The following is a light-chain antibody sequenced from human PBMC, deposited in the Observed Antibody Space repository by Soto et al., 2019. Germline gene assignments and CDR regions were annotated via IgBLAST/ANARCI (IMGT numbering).Light chain of an antibody. V-gene: IGKV1-39*01. CDR1: QSIRSY. J-gene: IGKJ2*01. CDR3: QQSYITPHT. Sequence: DIQMTQSPSSLSASVGDRVIITCRASQSIRSYLNWYQQKPGTAPKFLIYSASRLQSGVPSRFSGSGSGTDFTLTISSLQPEDFATYYCQQSYITPHTFGQGTKLEIK. CDR2: SAS.